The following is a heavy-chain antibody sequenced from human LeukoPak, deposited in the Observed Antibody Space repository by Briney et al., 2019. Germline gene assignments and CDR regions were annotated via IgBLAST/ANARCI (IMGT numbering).Heavy chain of an antibody. CDR3: TRGHYSSL. Sequence: TGGPLRLFCAASGLIFGNEWALGLREAPGKGREWVSRISTKKEGQTTDYGAAVKGRFLISRDDSKNTVYLQMDSLKTDDTGVYFCTRGHYSSLWGQGTQVTVS. CDR2: ISTKKEGQTT. D-gene: IGHD6-13*01. V-gene: IGHV3-15*01. J-gene: IGHJ4*02. CDR1: GLIFGNEW.